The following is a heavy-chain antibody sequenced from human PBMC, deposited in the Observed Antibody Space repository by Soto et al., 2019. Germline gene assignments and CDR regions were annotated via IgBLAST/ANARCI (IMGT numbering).Heavy chain of an antibody. CDR2: INPSGGST. J-gene: IGHJ4*02. CDR1: RYTFASYY. V-gene: IGHV1-46*01. D-gene: IGHD4-17*01. Sequence: ASVKVSWKASRYTFASYYIHWVRQAPGQGLEWMGIINPSGGSTIYAQKFQGRVTMTRDTSTSTVYMELSSLRSEDTAVYYCARWTTSFDYWGQGTLVTVS. CDR3: ARWTTSFDY.